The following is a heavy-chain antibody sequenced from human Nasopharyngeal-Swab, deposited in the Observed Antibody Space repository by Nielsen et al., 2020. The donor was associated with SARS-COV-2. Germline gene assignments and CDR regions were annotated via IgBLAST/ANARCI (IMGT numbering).Heavy chain of an antibody. CDR2: INSDGSRT. V-gene: IGHV3-74*01. J-gene: IGHJ4*01. Sequence: GESLKISCATSGFTFSPYTMTWVRQAPGKGLVWVSRINSDGSRTGYADSVKGRFTISIDNAKNTLYLQMNSLSAEDTAVYYCARDFDKTGGWGQGTLVTVSS. CDR1: GFTFSPYT. D-gene: IGHD7-27*01. CDR3: ARDFDKTGG.